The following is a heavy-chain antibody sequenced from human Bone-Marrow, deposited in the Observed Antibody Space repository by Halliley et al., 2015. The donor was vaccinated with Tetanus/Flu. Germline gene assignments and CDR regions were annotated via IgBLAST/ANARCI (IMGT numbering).Heavy chain of an antibody. Sequence: VERRNPRGDSTIYAEKFQGRVTGARDTSASTDYMELRSMRSEDTAVYYCARDGHHWNFDYWGQGTLVTVSS. CDR2: RNPRGDST. V-gene: IGHV1-46*01. CDR3: ARDGHHWNFDY. D-gene: IGHD1-1*01. J-gene: IGHJ4*02.